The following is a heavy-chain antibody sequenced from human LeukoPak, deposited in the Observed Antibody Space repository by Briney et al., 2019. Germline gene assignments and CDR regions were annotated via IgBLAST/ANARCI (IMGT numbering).Heavy chain of an antibody. CDR2: MNPNSGNT. V-gene: IGHV1-8*01. Sequence: ASVKVSCKASGYTFTRYDINWVRQATGQGLEWMGWMNPNSGNTGYAQKFQGRVTMTRNTSISTAYMELSSLRSEDTAVYYCARFCGAAGEPDYYYYYMDVWGKGTTVTVSS. J-gene: IGHJ6*03. D-gene: IGHD6-13*01. CDR1: GYTFTRYD. CDR3: ARFCGAAGEPDYYYYYMDV.